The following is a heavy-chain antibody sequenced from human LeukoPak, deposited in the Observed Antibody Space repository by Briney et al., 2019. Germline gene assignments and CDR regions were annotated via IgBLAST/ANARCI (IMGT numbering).Heavy chain of an antibody. V-gene: IGHV1-69*04. D-gene: IGHD2-15*01. CDR2: IIPILGIA. CDR3: ARYTSPNPYCSGGSCSLFYYYGMDV. CDR1: GGTFSSYA. J-gene: IGHJ6*02. Sequence: GSSVKVSCKASGGTFSSYAISWVRQAPGQGLEWMGRIIPILGIANYAQKFQGRVTITADKSTSTAYVELSSLRSEDTAVYYCARYTSPNPYCSGGSCSLFYYYGMDVWGQGTTVTVSS.